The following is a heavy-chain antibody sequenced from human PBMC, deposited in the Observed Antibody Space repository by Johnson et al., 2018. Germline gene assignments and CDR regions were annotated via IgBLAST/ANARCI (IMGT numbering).Heavy chain of an antibody. CDR1: GFTFSSYW. Sequence: VQLVQSGGGLVQPGGSLRLSCAASGFTFSSYWMSWVRQAPGKGLEWVANIKEDGSEKYYVDSVKGRFTISRDNAKNSLYLQMNSLRAEDTTVYYCGRGEETTADYGMDVWGQGTTVTVSS. CDR2: IKEDGSEK. J-gene: IGHJ6*02. D-gene: IGHD4-17*01. V-gene: IGHV3-7*04. CDR3: GRGEETTADYGMDV.